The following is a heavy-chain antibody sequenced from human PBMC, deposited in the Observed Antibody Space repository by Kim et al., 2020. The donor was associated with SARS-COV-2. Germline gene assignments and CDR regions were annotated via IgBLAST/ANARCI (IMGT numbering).Heavy chain of an antibody. CDR2: INHSGST. CDR1: GGSFSSYY. CDR3: ARSTPSFSTRYYYGSGSYYTPDY. V-gene: IGHV4-34*01. Sequence: SETLSLTCAVYGGSFSSYYWSWIRQPPGKGLEWIGEINHSGSTNYNPSLKSRVTILVDTSKNQFSLRLSSVTAADTAVYYCARSTPSFSTRYYYGSGSYYTPDYWGRETLVTVSS. D-gene: IGHD3-10*01. J-gene: IGHJ4*02.